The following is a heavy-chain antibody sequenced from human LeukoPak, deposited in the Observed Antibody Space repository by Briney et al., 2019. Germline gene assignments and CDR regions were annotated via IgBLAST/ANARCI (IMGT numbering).Heavy chain of an antibody. CDR2: IYHSGST. J-gene: IGHJ4*02. D-gene: IGHD6-13*01. CDR1: GGSISSSNW. CDR3: ARQGYSSSWYDY. V-gene: IGHV4-4*02. Sequence: PSETLSLTCAVSGGSISSSNWWSWGRPPPGKGLEWIGEIYHSGSTNYNPSLKSRVTISVDKSKNQFSLKLSSVTAADTAVYYCARQGYSSSWYDYWGQGTLVTVSS.